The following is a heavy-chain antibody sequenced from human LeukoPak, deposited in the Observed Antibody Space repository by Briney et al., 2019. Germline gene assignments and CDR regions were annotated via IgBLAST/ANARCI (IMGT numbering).Heavy chain of an antibody. J-gene: IGHJ4*02. V-gene: IGHV4-34*01. CDR1: GGSFSGYY. CDR3: ARGYGYNRPFDY. Sequence: SETLSLTCAVYGGSFSGYYWSWIRKPPGKGLEWIGEINHSGSTNYNPSLKSRVTISVDTSKNQFSLKLSSVTAADTAVYYCARGYGYNRPFDYWGQGTLVTVSS. D-gene: IGHD5-24*01. CDR2: INHSGST.